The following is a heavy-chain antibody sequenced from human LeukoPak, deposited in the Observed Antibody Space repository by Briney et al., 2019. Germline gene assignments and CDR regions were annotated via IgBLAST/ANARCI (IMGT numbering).Heavy chain of an antibody. Sequence: GGSLRLSCAASGFTFSSYGMHWVRQAPGKGLEWVAVIWYDGSNKYYADSVKGRFTISRDNSKNTLYLQMNSLRAEDTAVYYCAREGSSCWRTDAFDIWGQGTMVTVSS. D-gene: IGHD6-13*01. CDR2: IWYDGSNK. CDR3: AREGSSCWRTDAFDI. CDR1: GFTFSSYG. V-gene: IGHV3-33*01. J-gene: IGHJ3*02.